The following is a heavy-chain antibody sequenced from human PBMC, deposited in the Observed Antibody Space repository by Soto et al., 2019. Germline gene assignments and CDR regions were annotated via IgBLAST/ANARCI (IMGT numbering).Heavy chain of an antibody. CDR3: ARGPILGLMVYAGYFDY. CDR1: GGTFSSYA. CDR2: IIPIFGTA. J-gene: IGHJ4*02. Sequence: QVQLVQSGAEVKKPGSSVKVSCKASGGTFSSYAISGVRQAPGQGLEWMGGIIPIFGTANYAQKFQGRVTITADESTSTAYMELSSLRSEDTAVYYCARGPILGLMVYAGYFDYWGQGTLVTVSS. D-gene: IGHD2-8*01. V-gene: IGHV1-69*01.